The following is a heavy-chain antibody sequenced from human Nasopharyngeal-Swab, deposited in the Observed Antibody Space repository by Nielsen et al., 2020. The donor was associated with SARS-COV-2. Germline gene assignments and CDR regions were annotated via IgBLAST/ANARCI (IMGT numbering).Heavy chain of an antibody. V-gene: IGHV1-2*02. D-gene: IGHD4-17*01. CDR3: ARDDYGDYGYFGH. CDR1: GGTVSSYA. J-gene: IGHJ4*02. Sequence: ASVKVSCKASGGTVSSYAISWVRQAPGQGLEWMGWINPHSRGTKYAQKFQGRVTMTSDTSINTAYMELRRLRSDDTAVYYCARDDYGDYGYFGHWGQGTLVTVSS. CDR2: INPHSRGT.